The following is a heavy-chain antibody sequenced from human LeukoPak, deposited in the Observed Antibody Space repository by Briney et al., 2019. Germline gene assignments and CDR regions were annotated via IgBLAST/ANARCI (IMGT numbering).Heavy chain of an antibody. J-gene: IGHJ4*02. CDR3: AREKTGTKYYFDY. CDR2: IIPILGIA. D-gene: IGHD1-7*01. Sequence: SVRVSCKASGGTFSSYTISWVRQAPGQGLEWMGRIIPILGIANYAQKFQGRVTITADKSTSTAYMELSSLRSEDTAVYYCAREKTGTKYYFDYWGQGTLVTVSS. V-gene: IGHV1-69*04. CDR1: GGTFSSYT.